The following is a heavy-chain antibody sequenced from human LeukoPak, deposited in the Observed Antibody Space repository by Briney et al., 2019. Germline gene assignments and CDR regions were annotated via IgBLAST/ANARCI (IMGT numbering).Heavy chain of an antibody. CDR3: ARDRYGDYARRYFDY. CDR2: INPSGGST. Sequence: ASVKVSCKASGYTFTSYYMHWVRQAPGQGLEWMGIINPSGGSTSYAQKFQGRVTMTRDMSTSTAYMELSSLRSEDTAVYYCARDRYGDYARRYFDYWGQGTLVTVSS. J-gene: IGHJ4*02. V-gene: IGHV1-46*01. CDR1: GYTFTSYY. D-gene: IGHD4-17*01.